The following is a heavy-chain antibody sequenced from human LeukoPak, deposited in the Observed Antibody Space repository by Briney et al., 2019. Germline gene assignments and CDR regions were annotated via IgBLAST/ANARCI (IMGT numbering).Heavy chain of an antibody. CDR2: IYHSGSP. V-gene: IGHV4-4*02. J-gene: IGHJ4*02. CDR3: ARVNINNXHSCDY. Sequence: SETLSLTCAVSGGSISSNNWWGWVRQPPGKGLEWIGEIYHSGSPNYNPSLKSRVTISVDKSRNHFSLNLSSVTAADTAVYYCARVNINNXHSCDYWGQGTLVTVSS. CDR1: GGSISSNNW. D-gene: IGHD1-1*01.